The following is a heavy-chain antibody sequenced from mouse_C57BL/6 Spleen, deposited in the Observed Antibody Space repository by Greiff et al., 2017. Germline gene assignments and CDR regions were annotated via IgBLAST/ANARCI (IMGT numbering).Heavy chain of an antibody. Sequence: EVMLVESGGGLVKPGGSLKLSCAASGFTFSSYAMSWVRQTPEKRLEWVATISDGGSYTYYPDNVKGRFTISRDNAKNNLYLQMSHLKSGDTAMYYCARDGGVEGYFDVWGTGTTVTVSA. CDR1: GFTFSSYA. J-gene: IGHJ1*03. V-gene: IGHV5-4*01. CDR2: ISDGGSYT. CDR3: ARDGGVEGYFDV.